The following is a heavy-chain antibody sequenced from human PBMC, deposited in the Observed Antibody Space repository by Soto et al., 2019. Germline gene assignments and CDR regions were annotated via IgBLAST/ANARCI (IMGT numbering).Heavy chain of an antibody. D-gene: IGHD5-12*01. CDR2: IIPIFGTT. CDR1: GGTFSNYA. Sequence: QVQLVQSGAEVKKPGSSVKVLCKASGGTFSNYAITWVRQAPGQGLEWVGRIIPIFGTTNVAQKFQGRVTITADESTTTANMELSGLRSDDTAVYYCAKDGGADGYFGNWLDPWGQGTLVTVSS. V-gene: IGHV1-69*15. J-gene: IGHJ5*02. CDR3: AKDGGADGYFGNWLDP.